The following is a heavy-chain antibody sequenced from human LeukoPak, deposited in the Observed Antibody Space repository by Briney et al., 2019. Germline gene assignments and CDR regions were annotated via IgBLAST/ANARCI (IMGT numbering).Heavy chain of an antibody. Sequence: PGGSLRLSCAASGFTFSSYWMHWVRQDPGKGLVWVSRINSDGSSTAYADFVKGRFTISRDNAKNSLYLQMNSLRAEDTAVYYCARVHYYYMDVWGKGTTVTVSS. J-gene: IGHJ6*03. CDR2: INSDGSST. D-gene: IGHD1-1*01. CDR3: ARVHYYYMDV. V-gene: IGHV3-74*01. CDR1: GFTFSSYW.